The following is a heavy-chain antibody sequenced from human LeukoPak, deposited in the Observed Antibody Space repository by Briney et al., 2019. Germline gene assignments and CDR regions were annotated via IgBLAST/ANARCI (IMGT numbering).Heavy chain of an antibody. CDR3: AKGSRMAYYYMDV. V-gene: IGHV3-30*02. Sequence: GGSLRLSGAASGLTFSSYGMHWVRKAPGKGRGWVAFIRYEGSNKYSAGSVKGRFNISRENSKNTMYLQMNSLRAEDTAVYYCAKGSRMAYYYMDVWGKGTTVTVSS. CDR1: GLTFSSYG. J-gene: IGHJ6*03. CDR2: IRYEGSNK. D-gene: IGHD2-8*01.